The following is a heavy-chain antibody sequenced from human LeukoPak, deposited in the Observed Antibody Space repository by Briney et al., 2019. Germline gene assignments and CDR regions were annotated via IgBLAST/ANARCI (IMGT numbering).Heavy chain of an antibody. CDR3: ARIDAVAATPTSFDY. CDR1: GGSISIFY. V-gene: IGHV4-59*01. J-gene: IGHJ4*02. D-gene: IGHD6-19*01. CDR2: TYYSGTT. Sequence: SETLSLTCTVSGGSISIFYWSWIRQPPGKGLEWIGDTYYSGTTNYNPSLKSRVTISLDTSKNQFSLRLSSVTAADTAVYYCARIDAVAATPTSFDYWGQGTLVTVSS.